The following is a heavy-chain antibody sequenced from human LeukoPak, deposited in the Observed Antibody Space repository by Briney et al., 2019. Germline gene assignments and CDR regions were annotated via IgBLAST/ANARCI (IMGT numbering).Heavy chain of an antibody. D-gene: IGHD6-13*01. CDR1: GYTFTGYY. V-gene: IGHV1-2*02. J-gene: IGHJ5*02. CDR2: INPNSGGT. Sequence: GASVKVSCKASGYTFTGYYMHWVRQAPGQGLEWMGWINPNSGGTNYAQKLQGRVTMTTDTSTSTAYMELRSLRSDDTAVYYCARAKQQLVSGCFDPWGQGTLVTVSS. CDR3: ARAKQQLVSGCFDP.